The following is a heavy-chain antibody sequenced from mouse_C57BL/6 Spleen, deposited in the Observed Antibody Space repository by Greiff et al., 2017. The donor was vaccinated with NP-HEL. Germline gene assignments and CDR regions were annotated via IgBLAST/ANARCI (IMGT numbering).Heavy chain of an antibody. CDR1: GYTFTSYW. D-gene: IGHD2-10*02. CDR2: IYPGNSDT. V-gene: IGHV1-5*01. CDR3: TRGYGNWGYYFDY. J-gene: IGHJ2*01. Sequence: VQLQQSGTVLARPGASVKMSCKTSGYTFTSYWMHWVKQRPGQGLEWIGAIYPGNSDTSYNQKFKGKAKLTAVTSASTAYMELSSLTNEDSAVYYCTRGYGNWGYYFDYWGQGTTLTVSS.